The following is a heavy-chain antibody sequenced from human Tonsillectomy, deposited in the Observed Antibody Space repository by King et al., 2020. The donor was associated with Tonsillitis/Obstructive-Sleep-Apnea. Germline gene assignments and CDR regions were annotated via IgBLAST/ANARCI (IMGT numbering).Heavy chain of an antibody. CDR3: AGLLRDMDY. D-gene: IGHD5-24*01. Sequence: QLVQSGAEVRKPGESLRIACNTSVYTFTNYWITWVRQMPEKGLEWWGRIKPSESDADYNQSIEVHVTISADKTSNPAYLQWSSLRASDSAIYYCAGLLRDMDYWGRGTLVTVPS. V-gene: IGHV5-10-1*01. J-gene: IGHJ4*02. CDR2: IKPSESDA. CDR1: VYTFTNYW.